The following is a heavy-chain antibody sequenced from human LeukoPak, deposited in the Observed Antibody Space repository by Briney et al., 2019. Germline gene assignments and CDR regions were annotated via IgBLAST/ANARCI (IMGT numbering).Heavy chain of an antibody. CDR1: GGSISSGDYY. CDR3: AREGYYDSSGYFNNWFDP. D-gene: IGHD3-22*01. CDR2: IYYSGST. Sequence: PSETLSLTCTVSGGSISSGDYYWSWIRRPPGKGLEWIGYIYYSGSTYYNPSLKSRVTISVDTSKNQFSLKLSSVTAADTAVYYCAREGYYDSSGYFNNWFDPWGQGTLVTVSS. V-gene: IGHV4-30-4*01. J-gene: IGHJ5*02.